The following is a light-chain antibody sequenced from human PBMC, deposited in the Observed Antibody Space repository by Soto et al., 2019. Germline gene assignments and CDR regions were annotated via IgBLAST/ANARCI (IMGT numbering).Light chain of an antibody. J-gene: IGLJ1*01. CDR2: EVN. CDR1: SSDVGGYNY. Sequence: QSVLTQPASVSGSPGQSITISCTGTSSDVGGYNYVSWYQHHPGKAPKLMIFEVNDRPSGVSNRFSGSKSGNTASLTISGLQADDEADYYCSAYTGRSIREVFGIGPKVTVL. CDR3: SAYTGRSIREV. V-gene: IGLV2-14*01.